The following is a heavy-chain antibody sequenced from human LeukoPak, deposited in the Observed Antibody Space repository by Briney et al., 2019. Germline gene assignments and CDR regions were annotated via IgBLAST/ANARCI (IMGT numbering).Heavy chain of an antibody. J-gene: IGHJ4*02. D-gene: IGHD6-13*01. CDR1: GFTFSSYS. V-gene: IGHV3-21*04. CDR3: AKPQLRSSWDG. CDR2: ISSSSSYI. Sequence: GGSLRLSCAASGFTFSSYSMNWVRQAPGKGLEWVSSISSSSSYIYYADSVKGRFTISRDNSKNTLYLQMNSLRAEDTAVYYCAKPQLRSSWDGWGQGTLVTVSS.